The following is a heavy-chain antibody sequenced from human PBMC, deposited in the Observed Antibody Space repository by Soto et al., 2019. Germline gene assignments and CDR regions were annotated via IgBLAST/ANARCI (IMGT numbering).Heavy chain of an antibody. CDR3: ARHFAGVSGNGGDY. D-gene: IGHD3-16*01. CDR1: GYSFDITW. Sequence: PGESLKISCKGSGYSFDITWLAWLRQVPGKGLEWVGIIYPGDSDTRYSPSLEGQVTLSVDKSISTAYLQWSSLKASDTAMYYCARHFAGVSGNGGDYWGQGTLVTVSS. J-gene: IGHJ4*02. CDR2: IYPGDSDT. V-gene: IGHV5-51*01.